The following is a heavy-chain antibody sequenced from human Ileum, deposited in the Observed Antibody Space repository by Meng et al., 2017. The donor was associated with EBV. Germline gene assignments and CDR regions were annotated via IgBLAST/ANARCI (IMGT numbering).Heavy chain of an antibody. CDR2: FIAVFDKT. CDR3: ARGRRNEPLFDY. V-gene: IGHV1-69*13. Sequence: VRLVRCGAGVKKPGSSVKLACKTSGGSFSTQSFSWVRQAPGQGLEWTGGFIAVFDKTKAAPRFQDRVTFTADESTSTAYMELSSLTFDDTAVYFCARGRRNEPLFDYWGQGTLVTVSS. J-gene: IGHJ4*02. CDR1: GGSFSTQS. D-gene: IGHD1-14*01.